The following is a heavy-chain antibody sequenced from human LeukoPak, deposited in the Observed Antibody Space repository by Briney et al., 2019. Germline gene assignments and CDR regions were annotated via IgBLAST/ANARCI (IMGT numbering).Heavy chain of an antibody. CDR2: VSYDGNDG. V-gene: IGHV3-30*18. J-gene: IGHJ4*02. Sequence: GGSLRLSCIGAGFNFSYYAIYWVRQAPGKGLEWVAVVSYDGNDGYYADSVKGRFSISRDNCQNTVTLQMNNLRVDDTAIYYCAKLALNDGSYYFDYWGQGTLVTVSS. CDR3: AKLALNDGSYYFDY. CDR1: GFNFSYYA.